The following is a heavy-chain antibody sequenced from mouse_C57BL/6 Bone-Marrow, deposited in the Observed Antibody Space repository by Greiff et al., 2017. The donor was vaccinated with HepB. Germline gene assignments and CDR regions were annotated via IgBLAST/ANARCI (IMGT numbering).Heavy chain of an antibody. CDR2: IWSGGST. CDR3: ARADDYGSSYGYFDV. D-gene: IGHD1-1*01. J-gene: IGHJ1*03. V-gene: IGHV2-2*01. Sequence: VQLQQSGPGLVQPSQCLSISCTVSGFSLTSYGVHWVRQSPGKGLEWLGVIWSGGSTDCNADFISRLSISKDNSKGKVFFKMNRLQADDTAIYYCARADDYGSSYGYFDVWGRGTAVTVSA. CDR1: GFSLTSYG.